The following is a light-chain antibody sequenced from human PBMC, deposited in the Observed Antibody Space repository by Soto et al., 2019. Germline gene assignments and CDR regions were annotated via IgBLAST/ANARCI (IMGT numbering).Light chain of an antibody. V-gene: IGKV1-39*01. CDR3: QQSYNSPLT. CDR1: QDINIY. CDR2: GAS. Sequence: DVQMTQSPSSLSASVGDSVTITCRASQDINIYLNWYQQKPGKAPKLLIYGASTLQPGVPSRFSGSGSRTTFPLAINTLQADDFATYYCQQSYNSPLTFGQGTRLEIK. J-gene: IGKJ5*01.